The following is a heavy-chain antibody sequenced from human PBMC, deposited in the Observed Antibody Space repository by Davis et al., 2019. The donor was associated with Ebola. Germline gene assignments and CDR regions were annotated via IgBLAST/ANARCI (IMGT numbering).Heavy chain of an antibody. D-gene: IGHD3-22*01. CDR1: GFTFSSYS. Sequence: PGGSLRLSCAASGFTFSSYSMNWVRQAPGKGLEWVSSISSSSSYIYYADSVKGRFTISRDNAKNSLYLQMNSLRAEDTAVYYCARVRPFYYDSSPGGDYWGQGTLVTVSS. CDR2: ISSSSSYI. V-gene: IGHV3-21*01. CDR3: ARVRPFYYDSSPGGDY. J-gene: IGHJ4*02.